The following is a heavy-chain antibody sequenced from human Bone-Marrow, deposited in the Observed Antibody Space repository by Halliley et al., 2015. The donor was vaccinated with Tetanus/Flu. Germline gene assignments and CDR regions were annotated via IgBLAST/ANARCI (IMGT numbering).Heavy chain of an antibody. Sequence: TLSLTCTVSGSSMSGYYLNWIRQPPGKGLEWLGLISYSGSTNYNPSLKSRVTISVDTSNNQFSLKLSPVTAADTALYYCVTGAGWLPDYWGQGTLVTVSS. CDR2: ISYSGST. CDR1: GSSMSGYY. J-gene: IGHJ4*02. V-gene: IGHV4-59*01. D-gene: IGHD5-12*01. CDR3: VTGAGWLPDY.